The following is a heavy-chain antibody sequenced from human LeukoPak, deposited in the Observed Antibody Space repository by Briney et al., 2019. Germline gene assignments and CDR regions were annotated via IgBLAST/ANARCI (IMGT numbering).Heavy chain of an antibody. CDR3: AKDNGDSVGYFDY. V-gene: IGHV3-23*01. CDR1: GFTFSIYA. J-gene: IGHJ4*02. D-gene: IGHD4-17*01. Sequence: AGSLILSCAASGFTFSIYAMSWVRQAPGKGLEWVSVISGSGDSTYYADSVKGRFTISRDNSKNTVYLQVNSLRAEDTAVYYCAKDNGDSVGYFDYWGQGTLVTVSS. CDR2: ISGSGDST.